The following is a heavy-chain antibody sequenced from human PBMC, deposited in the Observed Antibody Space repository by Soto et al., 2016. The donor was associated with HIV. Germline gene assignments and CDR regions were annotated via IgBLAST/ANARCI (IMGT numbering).Heavy chain of an antibody. V-gene: IGHV4-59*01. CDR2: IYYTGTT. J-gene: IGHJ5*02. CDR3: ARDRTAYGLGTNWFDP. D-gene: IGHD3-10*01. Sequence: EQLQESGPGLVKPSETLSLICTVSGGSINSYYWSWIRQSPGKGLEWIGYIYYTGTTNYNPSFKSRVTISVDRSKNQFYLTLKSVTAADTAVYYCARDRTAYGLGTNWFDPGARDPGHRLL. CDR1: GGSINSYY.